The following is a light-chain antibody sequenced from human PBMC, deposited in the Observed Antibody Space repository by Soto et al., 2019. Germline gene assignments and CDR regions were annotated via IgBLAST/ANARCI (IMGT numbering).Light chain of an antibody. V-gene: IGKV1-39*01. J-gene: IGKJ1*01. CDR1: QSISSY. CDR3: QQSYNTPRT. CDR2: AAS. Sequence: DIQMTQSPSSLSASVGDRVIITCRASQSISSYLNWYQQKPGKAPKLLIYAASSLQSGVPSRFSGIGSGTDFTLTISSLQPEDFATYYCQQSYNTPRTFGQGTKVEIK.